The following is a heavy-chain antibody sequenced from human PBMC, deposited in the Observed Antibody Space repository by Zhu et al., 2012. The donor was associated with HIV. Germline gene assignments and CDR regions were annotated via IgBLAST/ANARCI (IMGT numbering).Heavy chain of an antibody. V-gene: IGHV4-39*02. Sequence: QVQLQESGPGLVKPSETLSLTCTVSGGSISRDNYFWGWIRQPPGKGLEWIGSFYYGGTTYYKSSLKSRVTISVDTSKNHFSLKLSSVTAADTAVYYCAAYIYASGXTFGSWGPEPWSPSPQ. CDR2: FYYGGTT. CDR3: AAYIYASGXTFGS. CDR1: GGSISRDNYF. J-gene: IGHJ4*01. D-gene: IGHD3-10*01.